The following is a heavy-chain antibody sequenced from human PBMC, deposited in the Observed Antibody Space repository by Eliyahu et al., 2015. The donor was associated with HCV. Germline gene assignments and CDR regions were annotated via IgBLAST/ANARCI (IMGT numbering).Heavy chain of an antibody. CDR1: GXSXTSGFY. Sequence: QVQLQESGPALVKPSETLSLTXPXXGXSXTSGFYWSWIRQSPGKGLESXGFISYXGYTAYDPSLKGRVTISIDTSKNQFSLKVASVTTADTAVYFCARGANDHGGMYFGHWGQGTLVTVSS. CDR2: ISYXGYT. J-gene: IGHJ4*02. CDR3: ARGANDHGGMYFGH. V-gene: IGHV4-59*12. D-gene: IGHD4-23*01.